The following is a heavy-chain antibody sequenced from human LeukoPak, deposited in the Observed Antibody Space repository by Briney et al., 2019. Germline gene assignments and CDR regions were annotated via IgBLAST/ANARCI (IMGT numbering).Heavy chain of an antibody. D-gene: IGHD2-2*01. Sequence: SETLSLTCTVSGGTISSYYWSWIRQPAGKGLEWIGRIYTSGSTNYNPSLKSRVTISVDKSKNQFSLKLSPVTAADTAVYYCARGEYCSSTSCIFDPWGQGTLVTVSS. CDR3: ARGEYCSSTSCIFDP. V-gene: IGHV4-4*07. CDR1: GGTISSYY. CDR2: IYTSGST. J-gene: IGHJ5*02.